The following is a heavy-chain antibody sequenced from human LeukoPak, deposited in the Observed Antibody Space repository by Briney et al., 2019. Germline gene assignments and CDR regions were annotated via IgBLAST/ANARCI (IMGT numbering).Heavy chain of an antibody. D-gene: IGHD3-10*01. V-gene: IGHV3-48*03. J-gene: IGHJ4*02. CDR3: ARGGRFLWFGGDF. CDR2: ISVSGSVI. Sequence: GGSLRLSCAASGFTFSSYEMSWVRQAPGKGLEWVSYISVSGSVIYYADSVRGRLTISRDNAKNSLYLQMNSLRAEDTAVYYCARGGRFLWFGGDFWGPGTLVTVSS. CDR1: GFTFSSYE.